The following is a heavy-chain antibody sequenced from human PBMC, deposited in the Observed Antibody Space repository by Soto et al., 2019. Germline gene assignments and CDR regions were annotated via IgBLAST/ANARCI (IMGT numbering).Heavy chain of an antibody. J-gene: IGHJ3*02. Sequence: GESLKISCKGSGYSFTSYWNGLVRQMPGKGLEWMGIIYTGDSDNRYSPSFQGQVTISADKSISTAYLQWSSLKASDPAMYYCARHVFPGVCYDSRGYYSDAFDIGGQGTMVTVS. CDR2: IYTGDSDN. D-gene: IGHD3-22*01. V-gene: IGHV5-51*01. CDR3: ARHVFPGVCYDSRGYYSDAFDI. CDR1: GYSFTSYW.